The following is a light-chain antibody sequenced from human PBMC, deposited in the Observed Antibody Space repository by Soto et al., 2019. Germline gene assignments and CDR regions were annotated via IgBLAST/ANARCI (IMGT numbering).Light chain of an antibody. CDR3: QQYTPYS. Sequence: DIQMTQSPSTLPASVGDRVTITCRASQSISNWLAWYQQKPGTAPKVLISHASNLQSAVPSSCSGSGSGTEFTLTISRMQPDDFATYHRQQYTPYSFGQGTKVDIK. CDR1: QSISNW. CDR2: HAS. V-gene: IGKV1-5*01. J-gene: IGKJ1*01.